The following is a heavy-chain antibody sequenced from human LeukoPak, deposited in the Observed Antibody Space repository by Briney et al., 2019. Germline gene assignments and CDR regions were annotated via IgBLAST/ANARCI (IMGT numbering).Heavy chain of an antibody. CDR3: ARGIPPTYSSSFPDYYYYYYMDV. Sequence: PSETLSLTCTVSGGSISSYYWSWIRQPPGKGLEWIGCIYYSGSTNYNPSLKSRVTISVDTSKNQFSLKLSSVTAADTAVYYCARGIPPTYSSSFPDYYYYYYMDVWGKGTTVTVSS. CDR1: GGSISSYY. V-gene: IGHV4-59*01. D-gene: IGHD6-6*01. CDR2: IYYSGST. J-gene: IGHJ6*03.